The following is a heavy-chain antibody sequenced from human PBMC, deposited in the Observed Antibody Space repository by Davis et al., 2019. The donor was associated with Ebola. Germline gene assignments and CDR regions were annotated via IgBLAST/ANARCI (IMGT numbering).Heavy chain of an antibody. J-gene: IGHJ4*01. CDR3: GKEVSIFGVIN. CDR2: IKSERDGGTT. V-gene: IGHV3-15*01. D-gene: IGHD3-3*01. Sequence: GESLKISCVASGLTFTNAWMSWVRQAPGKGLEWVGRIKSERDGGTTDYTGPLKGKFTITRDDSQNTVYLQMNSLKAEDTAVYYCGKEVSIFGVINWGQGTLVTVSS. CDR1: GLTFTNAW.